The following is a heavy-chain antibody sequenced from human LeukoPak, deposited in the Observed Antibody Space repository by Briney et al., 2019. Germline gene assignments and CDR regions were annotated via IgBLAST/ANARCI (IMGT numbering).Heavy chain of an antibody. CDR3: AKVPSRIAAAGTNFDY. CDR2: ISGSGGST. V-gene: IGHV3-23*01. CDR1: GFTFSSYA. D-gene: IGHD6-13*01. Sequence: PGGSLRLSCAASGFTFSSYAMSWVRQAPGKGLEWVSAISGSGGSTYYADSVKGRFTISRDNSKNTLYLQMNSLRAEDTAVYYRAKVPSRIAAAGTNFDYWGQGTLVTVSS. J-gene: IGHJ4*02.